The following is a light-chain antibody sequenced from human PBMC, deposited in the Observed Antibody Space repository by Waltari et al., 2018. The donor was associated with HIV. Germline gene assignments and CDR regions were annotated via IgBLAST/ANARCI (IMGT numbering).Light chain of an antibody. J-gene: IGKJ2*01. Sequence: EIVLTQSPDVQSVTPKEKVTITCRASQRIGSNLHWYQQKPDQSPKLLIKYASRSFSGVPSRFSGSGSGTDFTLTISRLEAEDAATYYCHQSSSLPHTFGQGTKLEIK. CDR2: YAS. CDR1: QRIGSN. CDR3: HQSSSLPHT. V-gene: IGKV6-21*01.